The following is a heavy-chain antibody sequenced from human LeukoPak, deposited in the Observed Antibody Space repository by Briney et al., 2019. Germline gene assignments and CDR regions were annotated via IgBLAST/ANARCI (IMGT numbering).Heavy chain of an antibody. CDR1: GFTFSSYS. Sequence: GGSLRLSCAASGFTFSSYSMNWVRQAPGKGLEWVSSISGSSGITYYADSVKGRFTTSRDNAKNSLYLQMNSLRAEDTALYYCAKDDPYVRGYRYDGIDVWGQGTPVTVSS. CDR2: ISGSSGIT. D-gene: IGHD3-10*02. V-gene: IGHV3-48*01. J-gene: IGHJ6*02. CDR3: AKDDPYVRGYRYDGIDV.